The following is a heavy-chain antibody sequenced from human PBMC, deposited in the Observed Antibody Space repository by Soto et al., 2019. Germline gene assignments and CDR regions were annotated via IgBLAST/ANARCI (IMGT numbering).Heavy chain of an antibody. V-gene: IGHV1-46*01. J-gene: IGHJ5*02. D-gene: IGHD1-26*01. CDR2: INPSGGGT. CDR1: GYTFSNYY. Sequence: QVQLVQSGAEVKEPGASVKVSCKASGYTFSNYYMHWVRQAPGQGLEWMGIINPSGGGTNYAQKFQGRVTMTRDTSTSTVYMELSSLTSEDTAVYYYAREEGIVEVTGFDPWGQGTLVTVSS. CDR3: AREEGIVEVTGFDP.